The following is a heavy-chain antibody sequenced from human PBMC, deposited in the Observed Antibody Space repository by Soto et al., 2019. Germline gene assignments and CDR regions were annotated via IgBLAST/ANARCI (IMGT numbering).Heavy chain of an antibody. CDR3: ARDEGNNNVAFGL. V-gene: IGHV1-69*13. J-gene: IGHJ3*01. Sequence: SVKVSCKASGGTFTTYTISWLRQAPGQGPEWMGGIFPTFGAANYAQKFQGRLTITADESSTTAYMELSNLRSEDTAIYYCARDEGNNNVAFGLWGKGTMVTVSS. D-gene: IGHD2-8*01. CDR1: GGTFTTYT. CDR2: IFPTFGAA.